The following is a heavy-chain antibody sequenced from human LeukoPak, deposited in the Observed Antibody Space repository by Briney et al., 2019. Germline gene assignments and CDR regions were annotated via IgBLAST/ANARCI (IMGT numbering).Heavy chain of an antibody. CDR3: ASTSSGFDL. V-gene: IGHV4-34*01. CDR2: INHGGST. D-gene: IGHD6-19*01. J-gene: IGHJ2*01. CDR1: GGSFSGDF. Sequence: SETLSLTCAVYGGSFSGDFWSWIRQSPGKGLEWIGEINHGGSTTYNPSLQSRVTISVDTSKNQFSLKLSSVTAADTAVYYCASTSSGFDLWGRGTLVTVSS.